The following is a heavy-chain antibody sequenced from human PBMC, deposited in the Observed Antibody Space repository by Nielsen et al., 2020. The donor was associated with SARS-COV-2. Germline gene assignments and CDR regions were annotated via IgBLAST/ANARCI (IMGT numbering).Heavy chain of an antibody. J-gene: IGHJ5*02. D-gene: IGHD4-17*01. V-gene: IGHV4-30-2*01. Sequence: SETLSLTCAVSGGSISSGGYSWSWIRQPPGKGLEWIGYIYHSGSTYYNPSLKSRVTISVDRSKNQFSLKLSSVTAADTAVYYCARGKETVTHNWFDPWGQGTLVTVSS. CDR2: IYHSGST. CDR3: ARGKETVTHNWFDP. CDR1: GGSISSGGYS.